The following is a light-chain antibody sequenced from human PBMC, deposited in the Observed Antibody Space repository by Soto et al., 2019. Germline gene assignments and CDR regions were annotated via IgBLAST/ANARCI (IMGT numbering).Light chain of an antibody. CDR3: QQYDKLPYT. Sequence: DIQMTQSPSSLSASVGDRVTITCQASQDINNYLNWYQQKPGKAPKLLIYDASNLETGVPSRFSGSGSGTDFTFTISSLQPEDIATYYCQQYDKLPYTFGHGTKLEIK. CDR1: QDINNY. V-gene: IGKV1-33*01. J-gene: IGKJ2*01. CDR2: DAS.